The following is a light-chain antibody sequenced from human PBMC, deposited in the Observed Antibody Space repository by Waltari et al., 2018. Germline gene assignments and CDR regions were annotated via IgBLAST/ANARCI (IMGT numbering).Light chain of an antibody. CDR3: CSFTATHTLL. CDR2: DVP. V-gene: IGLV2-14*03. Sequence: QSALTQPASVSGSPGQSITISCTGTNNDVGASKFVSCYQQPPGRAPQLLLYDVPERPSGISYRCSGSKSANTASLTISGLLPEDEAIYYCCSFTATHTLLFGGGTTVTVL. J-gene: IGLJ2*01. CDR1: NNDVGASKF.